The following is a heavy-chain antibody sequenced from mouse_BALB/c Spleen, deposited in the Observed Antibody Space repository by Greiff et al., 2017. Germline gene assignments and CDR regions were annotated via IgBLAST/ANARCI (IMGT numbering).Heavy chain of an antibody. CDR3: ARGRKDYYGYWYFDV. D-gene: IGHD1-1*01. Sequence: VQGVESGPGLVAPSQSLSITCTVSGFSLTSYGVHWVRQPPGKGLEWLGVIWAGGSTNYNSALMSRLSISKDNSKSQVFLKMNSLQTDDTAMYYCARGRKDYYGYWYFDVWGAGTTVTVSS. CDR2: IWAGGST. V-gene: IGHV2-9*02. CDR1: GFSLTSYG. J-gene: IGHJ1*01.